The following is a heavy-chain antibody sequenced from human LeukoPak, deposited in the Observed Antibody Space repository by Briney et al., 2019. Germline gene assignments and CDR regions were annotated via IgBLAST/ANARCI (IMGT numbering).Heavy chain of an antibody. Sequence: GGSLRLSCAASGFTFGSYGMSWVRQAPGKGLEWVASIAGNGGETQFADTVKGRFTISRDNAKNSLYLQMNSLRAEDTALYYCARDGEGSSSPMDVWGKGTTVTVSS. V-gene: IGHV3-20*04. CDR3: ARDGEGSSSPMDV. CDR2: IAGNGGET. CDR1: GFTFGSYG. D-gene: IGHD6-6*01. J-gene: IGHJ6*03.